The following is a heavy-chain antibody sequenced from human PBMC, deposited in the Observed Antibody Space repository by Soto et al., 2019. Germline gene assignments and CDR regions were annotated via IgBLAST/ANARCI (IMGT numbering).Heavy chain of an antibody. CDR3: ARQDYYDSSGYADPPDY. Sequence: EVQLVQSGAEVKKPGESLRISCKGSGYSFTSYWISWVRQMPGKGLEWMGRIDPSDSYTNYSPSFQGHVTISADKSISTAYLQWSSLKASDTAMYYCARQDYYDSSGYADPPDYWGQGTLVTVSS. CDR2: IDPSDSYT. CDR1: GYSFTSYW. D-gene: IGHD3-22*01. J-gene: IGHJ4*02. V-gene: IGHV5-10-1*01.